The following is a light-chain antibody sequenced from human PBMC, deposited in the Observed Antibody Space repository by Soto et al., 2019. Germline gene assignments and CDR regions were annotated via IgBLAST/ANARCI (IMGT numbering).Light chain of an antibody. V-gene: IGKV3-20*01. CDR1: QSVSSKY. CDR3: QQYGSSLFT. J-gene: IGKJ3*01. Sequence: TQSPSSLSASGGDRVTITCRASQSVSSKYLAWYQQKPGQAPRVLIYGTSIRASGVPERFSGGGSGTDFTLTITRLEPEDFAVYYCQQYGSSLFTFGPGT. CDR2: GTS.